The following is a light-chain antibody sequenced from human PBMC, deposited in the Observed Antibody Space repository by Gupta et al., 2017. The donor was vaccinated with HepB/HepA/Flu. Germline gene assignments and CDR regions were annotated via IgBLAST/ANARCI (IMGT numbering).Light chain of an antibody. V-gene: IGKV1-33*01. CDR2: DAS. CDR1: QDISNY. Sequence: DIQMTQSPSSLSASVGDRVTIPCQANQDISNYLNWYQQKPGKAPNLLIYDASNLETGVPSRFRGSGSGTYFTFTISSLQPEDIGTYYCQHYDNLPRYTFGQGTKLEIK. CDR3: QHYDNLPRYT. J-gene: IGKJ2*01.